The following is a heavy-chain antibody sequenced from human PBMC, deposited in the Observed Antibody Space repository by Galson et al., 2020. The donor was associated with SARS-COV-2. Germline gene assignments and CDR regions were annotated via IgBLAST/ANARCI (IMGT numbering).Heavy chain of an antibody. CDR1: GFTFTNSA. CDR3: ARAFCGVDCYRHFYYFYYGMDV. Sequence: QLGESLKISCVGSGFTFTNSALHWVRQAPGKALEWVALISSDGRNEYYSDSVKGRFTISRDNSRNTVFLHMDSLRPEDSAVYSCARAFCGVDCYRHFYYFYYGMDVWGQGTTVTVSS. J-gene: IGHJ6*02. V-gene: IGHV3-30*04. D-gene: IGHD2-21*02. CDR2: ISSDGRNE.